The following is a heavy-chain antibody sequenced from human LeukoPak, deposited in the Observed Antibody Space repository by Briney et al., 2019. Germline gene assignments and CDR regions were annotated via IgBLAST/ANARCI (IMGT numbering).Heavy chain of an antibody. Sequence: GASVKVSCKASGYTFTSHGISWVRQAPGQGLEGMGWISAYNGNTNYAQKLQGRVTMTTDTSTSTAYMELRSLRSDDTAVYYCARDGSIAVAGYYFDYWGQGTLVTVSS. V-gene: IGHV1-18*04. CDR2: ISAYNGNT. J-gene: IGHJ4*02. CDR1: GYTFTSHG. CDR3: ARDGSIAVAGYYFDY. D-gene: IGHD6-19*01.